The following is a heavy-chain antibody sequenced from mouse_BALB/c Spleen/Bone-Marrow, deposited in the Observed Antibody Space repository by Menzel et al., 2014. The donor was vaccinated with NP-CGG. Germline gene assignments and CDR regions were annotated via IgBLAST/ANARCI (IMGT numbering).Heavy chain of an antibody. D-gene: IGHD2-3*01. CDR3: AREGLRLYRGFAY. V-gene: IGHV2-9*02. CDR1: GFSLTSYG. J-gene: IGHJ3*01. CDR2: IWPGGST. Sequence: QVQLQQSGPGLVAPSQSLSITCTVSGFSLTSYGVHWVRQPPGKGLEWLGVIWPGGSTNYNSALMSRLSISKDNSKSQVFLKMNSLQTDDTAMYYCAREGLRLYRGFAYWGQGTLVTVSA.